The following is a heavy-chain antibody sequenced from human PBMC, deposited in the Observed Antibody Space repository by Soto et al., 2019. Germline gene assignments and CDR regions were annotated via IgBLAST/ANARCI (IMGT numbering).Heavy chain of an antibody. CDR1: GFTFSSYG. CDR2: IWYDGSNK. V-gene: IGHV3-33*01. Sequence: PGGSLRLSCAASGFTFSSYGMHWVRQAPGKGLEWVAVIWYDGSNKYYADSVKGRFTISRDNSKNTLYLQMNSLRAEDTAVYYCARDHEGLSSPYYYYGMDVWGQGTTVTVSS. CDR3: ARDHEGLSSPYYYYGMDV. J-gene: IGHJ6*02.